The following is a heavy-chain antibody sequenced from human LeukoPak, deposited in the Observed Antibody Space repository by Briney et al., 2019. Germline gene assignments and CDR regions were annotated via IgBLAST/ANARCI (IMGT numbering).Heavy chain of an antibody. CDR3: ARSAYDSSGYQRYDAFDI. J-gene: IGHJ3*02. CDR1: GGSISSSSYY. D-gene: IGHD3-22*01. CDR2: IYYSGST. V-gene: IGHV4-39*07. Sequence: SETLSLTCTVSGGSISSSSYYWGWIRQPPGKGLEWIGSIYYSGSTYYNPSLKSRVTISVDTSKNQFSLKLSSVTAADTAVYYCARSAYDSSGYQRYDAFDIWGQGTMVTVSS.